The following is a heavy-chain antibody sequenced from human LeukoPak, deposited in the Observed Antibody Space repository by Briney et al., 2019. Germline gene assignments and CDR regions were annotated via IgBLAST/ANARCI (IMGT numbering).Heavy chain of an antibody. CDR3: ARVTIFGVAMDYYYGLDV. D-gene: IGHD3-3*01. CDR2: ITPSSNYK. CDR1: GFTFSSYT. Sequence: PGGSLKLSCAASGFTFSSYTMNWVRQAPGKGLEWVSSITPSSNYKYYADSVRGRSTISRDNAEKSLFLQLNSLRVEDTAVYYCARVTIFGVAMDYYYGLDVWGQGIMVTVSS. J-gene: IGHJ6*02. V-gene: IGHV3-21*01.